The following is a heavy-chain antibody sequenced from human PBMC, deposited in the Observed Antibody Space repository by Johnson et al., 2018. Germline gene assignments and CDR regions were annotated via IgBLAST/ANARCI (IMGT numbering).Heavy chain of an antibody. CDR3: TRASTPSAFDI. J-gene: IGHJ3*02. CDR2: INSDGSTT. Sequence: VQLQESGGGLVQXGGSLRLXCAASEFTFSSYWMHWVRHAPGTGLVWVSRINSDGSTTSYADSVKGRFSISRDNAKNTLYLQMNSLRAEDTAVYYCTRASTPSAFDIWGQGTMVTVSS. CDR1: EFTFSSYW. V-gene: IGHV3-74*01.